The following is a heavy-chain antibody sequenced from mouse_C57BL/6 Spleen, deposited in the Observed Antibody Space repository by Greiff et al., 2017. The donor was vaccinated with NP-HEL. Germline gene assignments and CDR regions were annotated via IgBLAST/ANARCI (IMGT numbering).Heavy chain of an antibody. CDR2: IHPNSGST. D-gene: IGHD1-1*01. J-gene: IGHJ2*01. V-gene: IGHV1-64*01. CDR3: ARDDYGSSYDYFDY. Sequence: QVQLQQPGAELVKPGASVKLSCKASGYTFTSYWMHWVKQRPGQGLEWIGMIHPNSGSTNYNEKFKSKATLTVDKSSSTAYMQLSSLTSEDSAVYYCARDDYGSSYDYFDYWGHGTPLTVSS. CDR1: GYTFTSYW.